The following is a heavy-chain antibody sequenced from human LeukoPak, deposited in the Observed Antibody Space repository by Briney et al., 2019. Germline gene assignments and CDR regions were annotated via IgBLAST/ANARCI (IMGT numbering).Heavy chain of an antibody. Sequence: ASVKVSCTVSGYTLTELSMHWVRQAPGKGLEWMGGFDPEDGETIYAQKFQGRVTMTEDTSTDTAYMELSSLRSEDTAVYYCATPLNYYYGSGSYYKFDYWGQGTLVTVS. V-gene: IGHV1-24*01. D-gene: IGHD3-10*01. CDR1: GYTLTELS. CDR3: ATPLNYYYGSGSYYKFDY. CDR2: FDPEDGET. J-gene: IGHJ4*02.